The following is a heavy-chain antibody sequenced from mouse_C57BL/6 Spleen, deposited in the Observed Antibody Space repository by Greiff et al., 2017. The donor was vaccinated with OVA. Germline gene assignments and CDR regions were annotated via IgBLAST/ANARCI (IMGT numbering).Heavy chain of an antibody. J-gene: IGHJ2*01. CDR3: ARSYYGSPFDY. CDR1: GYTFTSYW. CDR2: IDPSDSYT. V-gene: IGHV1-69*01. Sequence: QVQLQQPGAELLMPGASVKLSCKASGYTFTSYWMHWVKQRPGQGLEWIGEIDPSDSYTNYNQKFKGKSTLTVDKSSSTAYMQLSSLTSEDSAVYYCARSYYGSPFDYWGQGTTLTVSS. D-gene: IGHD1-1*01.